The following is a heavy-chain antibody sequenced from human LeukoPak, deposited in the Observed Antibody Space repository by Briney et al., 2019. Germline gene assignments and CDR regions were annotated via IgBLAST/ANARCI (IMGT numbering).Heavy chain of an antibody. D-gene: IGHD3-10*01. CDR3: ARGDTNYGSGSYFGRQYYYMDV. CDR1: GGSISSYY. J-gene: IGHJ6*03. CDR2: IYYSGST. Sequence: SETLSLTCTVSGGSISSYYWSWLRQPPGKGLEWIGYIYYSGSTNYNPSLKSRVTISVDTSKNQFSLKLSSVTAADTAVYYCARGDTNYGSGSYFGRQYYYMDVWGKGTTVTVSS. V-gene: IGHV4-59*01.